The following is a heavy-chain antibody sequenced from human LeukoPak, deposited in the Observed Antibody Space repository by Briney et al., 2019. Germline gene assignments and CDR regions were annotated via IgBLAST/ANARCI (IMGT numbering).Heavy chain of an antibody. Sequence: GGSLRLSCAASGFTFDSYAMSWVRQAPGKGLEWVSTISGRGGSPYYADSVKGRFTISRDNSKNTLYLQMNSLRAEDTAVYYCAKRGFGSSYFDYWGQGTLVTVSS. CDR1: GFTFDSYA. CDR2: ISGRGGSP. J-gene: IGHJ4*02. V-gene: IGHV3-23*01. D-gene: IGHD6-13*01. CDR3: AKRGFGSSYFDY.